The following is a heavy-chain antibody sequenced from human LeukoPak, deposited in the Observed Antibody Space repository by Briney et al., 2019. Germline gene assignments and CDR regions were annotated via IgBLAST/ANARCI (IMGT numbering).Heavy chain of an antibody. Sequence: PGGSLRLSCAASGFTFSSYGMHWVRQAPGKGLEWVGFIRYDGSNKYYADSVKGRFTISRDNSKNTLYLQMNSLRAEDTAVYYCAKVSLSRAINYYYYYMDVWGKGTTVTVSS. CDR1: GFTFSSYG. CDR2: IRYDGSNK. CDR3: AKVSLSRAINYYYYYMDV. V-gene: IGHV3-30*02. J-gene: IGHJ6*03.